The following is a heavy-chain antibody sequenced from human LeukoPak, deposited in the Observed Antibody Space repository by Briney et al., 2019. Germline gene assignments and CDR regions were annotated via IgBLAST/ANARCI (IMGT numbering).Heavy chain of an antibody. D-gene: IGHD6-19*01. J-gene: IGHJ2*01. Sequence: SETLSLTCAVYGGSLSGYYWSWIRQPPGKGLEWIGEINHSGSTNYNPSLKSRVTISVDTSKNQFSLKLSSVTAADTAVYYCARSRGAVAGTRWYFDLWGRGTLVTVSS. V-gene: IGHV4-34*01. CDR2: INHSGST. CDR1: GGSLSGYY. CDR3: ARSRGAVAGTRWYFDL.